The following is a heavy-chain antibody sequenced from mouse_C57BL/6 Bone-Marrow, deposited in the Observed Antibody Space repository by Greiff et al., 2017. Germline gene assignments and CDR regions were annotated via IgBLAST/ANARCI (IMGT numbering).Heavy chain of an antibody. CDR3: ARGGRSTVVANFDV. CDR2: IDPSDSYT. V-gene: IGHV1-69*01. CDR1: GYTFTSYW. Sequence: QVQLQQPGAELVMPGASVKMSCKASGYTFTSYWMHWVKQRPGQGLEWIGEIDPSDSYTNYNQKFKGKSTLTVDKSSSTAYMQLSSLTSEDSAVSYCARGGRSTVVANFDVWGTGTTVTVSS. J-gene: IGHJ1*03. D-gene: IGHD1-1*01.